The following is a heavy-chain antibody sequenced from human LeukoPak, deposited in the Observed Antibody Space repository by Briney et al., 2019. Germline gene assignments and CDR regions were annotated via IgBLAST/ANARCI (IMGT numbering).Heavy chain of an antibody. CDR1: GGTFSSYA. J-gene: IGHJ5*02. CDR3: AREICSSTSCYNWFDP. V-gene: IGHV1-69*05. Sequence: GASVKVSCKASGGTFSSYAISWVRQAPGQGLEWMGGIIPIFGTANYAQKFQGRVTITTGESTSTAYMGLSSLRSEDTAVYYCAREICSSTSCYNWFDPWGQGTLVTVSS. CDR2: IIPIFGTA. D-gene: IGHD2-2*01.